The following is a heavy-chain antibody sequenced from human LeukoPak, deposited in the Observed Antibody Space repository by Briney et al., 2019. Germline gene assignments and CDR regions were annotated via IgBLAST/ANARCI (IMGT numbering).Heavy chain of an antibody. CDR3: ARVSSGWYQDWFDP. J-gene: IGHJ5*02. D-gene: IGHD6-19*01. CDR2: INHSGST. CDR1: GGSFSGYY. V-gene: IGHV4-34*01. Sequence: SETLSLTCAVYGGSFSGYYWSWIRQPPGKGLEWIGEINHSGSTNYNPSLKSRVTISVDTSKNQFSLKLSSVTAADTAVYYCARVSSGWYQDWFDPWGQGTLVSVSS.